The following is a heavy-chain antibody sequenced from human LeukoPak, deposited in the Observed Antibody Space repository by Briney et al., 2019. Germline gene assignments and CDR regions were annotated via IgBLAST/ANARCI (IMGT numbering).Heavy chain of an antibody. Sequence: PGGSLRLSCAASGFTFSWAWMTWVRQGPGKGLEWVGLIKSKTDGGTTDYAAPVKGRFTISRDDSKNTLYLQMNSLRAEDTAVYYCARYAGDYSSFDYWGQGTLVTVSS. CDR3: ARYAGDYSSFDY. V-gene: IGHV3-15*01. CDR1: GFTFSWAW. D-gene: IGHD4-17*01. CDR2: IKSKTDGGTT. J-gene: IGHJ4*02.